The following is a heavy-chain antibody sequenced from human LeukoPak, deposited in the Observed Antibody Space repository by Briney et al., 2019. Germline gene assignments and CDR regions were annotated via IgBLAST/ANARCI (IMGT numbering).Heavy chain of an antibody. J-gene: IGHJ5*02. CDR2: IHYRRRT. Sequence: SETLSLTCTVSGGSISSDDYYWGWIRQPPGKGLEWFGSIHYRRRTYYNPSLKCRVTISVDTSKNQFSLQLSSVTTADTAVYYCAREATFGVVIPDWFDPWGQGTLVTVSS. D-gene: IGHD3-3*01. CDR1: GGSISSDDYY. CDR3: AREATFGVVIPDWFDP. V-gene: IGHV4-39*07.